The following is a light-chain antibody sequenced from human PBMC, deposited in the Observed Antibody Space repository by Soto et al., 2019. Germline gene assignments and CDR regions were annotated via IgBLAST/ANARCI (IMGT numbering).Light chain of an antibody. V-gene: IGKV3-20*01. J-gene: IGKJ3*01. CDR1: QSVSANY. CDR3: HQYGSSPFT. CDR2: GAS. Sequence: EVVLTQSPATLSLSPGERATLSCRANQSVSANYLAWYQQKPGQAPRLLIYGASSRATDIADRFSGSGSGIDFTLTFSRLEPEDFAMFYCHQYGSSPFTFGPGTKVDI.